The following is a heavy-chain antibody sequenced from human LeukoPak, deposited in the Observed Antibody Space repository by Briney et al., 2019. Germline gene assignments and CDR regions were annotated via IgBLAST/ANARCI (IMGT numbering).Heavy chain of an antibody. CDR3: ARDIGVSQFDS. V-gene: IGHV1-18*01. CDR2: IGAYNGQT. J-gene: IGHJ4*02. Sequence: GASVKVSCRASGYTFTKYGISWVRQAPGQGLEWMGWIGAYNGQTDYSQRLQGRVTMTIDTSTSTAYMELRRLTSDDTAMYYCARDIGVSQFDSWGRGTLVTVSS. CDR1: GYTFTKYG. D-gene: IGHD3-10*01.